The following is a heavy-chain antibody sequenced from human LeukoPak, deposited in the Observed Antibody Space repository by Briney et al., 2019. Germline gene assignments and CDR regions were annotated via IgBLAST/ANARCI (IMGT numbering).Heavy chain of an antibody. V-gene: IGHV4-39*01. CDR1: GGSIRSSSYY. J-gene: IGHJ4*02. Sequence: SETLSLTYTVSGGSIRSSSYYWGWIRQPPGKGLEWIGSIYYSGSTNYKPSLRSRVTISVDTSKDQLSLKLSSVTAADTAVYYCARHAGSYYTYNFDYWGQGTLVTVSS. CDR2: IYYSGST. CDR3: ARHAGSYYTYNFDY. D-gene: IGHD3-22*01.